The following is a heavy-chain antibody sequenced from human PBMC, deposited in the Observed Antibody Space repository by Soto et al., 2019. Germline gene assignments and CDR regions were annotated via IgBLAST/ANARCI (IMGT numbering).Heavy chain of an antibody. V-gene: IGHV1-3*01. Sequence: QVQLVQSGAEVKKPGASVKVSCKASGYTFTSYAMHWVRQAPGHRLEWMGWINAGNGNTKYSQKFQGRVTITRDASASTAYMELSSLRSEDTAVYYCAGAIYGSSTSCYVPCSVWGQGTTVTVSS. J-gene: IGHJ6*02. CDR3: AGAIYGSSTSCYVPCSV. CDR1: GYTFTSYA. D-gene: IGHD2-2*01. CDR2: INAGNGNT.